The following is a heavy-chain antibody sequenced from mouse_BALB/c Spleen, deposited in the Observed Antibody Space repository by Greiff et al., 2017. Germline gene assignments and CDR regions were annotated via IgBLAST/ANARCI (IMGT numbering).Heavy chain of an antibody. Sequence: QVQLKQSGAELVRPGTSVKVSCKASGYAFTNYLIEWVKQRPGQGLEWIGVINPGSGGTNYNEKFKGKATLTADKSSSTAYMQLSSLTSDDSAVYFCARGGDGYPFAYWGQGTLVTVSA. V-gene: IGHV1-54*01. CDR3: ARGGDGYPFAY. CDR1: GYAFTNYL. D-gene: IGHD2-3*01. J-gene: IGHJ3*01. CDR2: INPGSGGT.